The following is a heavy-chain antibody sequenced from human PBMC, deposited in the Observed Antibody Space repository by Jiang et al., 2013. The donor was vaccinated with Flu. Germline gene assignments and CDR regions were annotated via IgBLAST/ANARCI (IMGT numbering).Heavy chain of an antibody. V-gene: IGHV1-18*01. CDR2: ISAYNGNT. D-gene: IGHD1-26*01. J-gene: IGHJ4*02. Sequence: SGAEVKKPGSSVKVSCKTSGGTFSSFGISWVRQAPGQGLEWMGWISAYNGNTNYAQKLQGRVTMTTDTSTSTAYMELRSLRSDDTAVYYCARGGLPREPGPVDYWGQGTLVTVSS. CDR3: ARGGLPREPGPVDY. CDR1: GGTFSSFG.